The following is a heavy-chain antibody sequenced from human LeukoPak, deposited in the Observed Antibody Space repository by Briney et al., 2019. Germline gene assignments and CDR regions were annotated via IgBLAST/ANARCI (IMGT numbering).Heavy chain of an antibody. CDR1: GGSISSYY. D-gene: IGHD3-9*01. CDR3: AKRDTLTGYGLIGY. CDR2: INHSGST. J-gene: IGHJ4*02. Sequence: SETLSLTCTVSGGSISSYYWSWIRQPPGKGLEWIGEINHSGSTNYNPSLKSRVTISVDTSKNQFSLKLSSVTAADTAVYYCAKRDTLTGYGLIGYWGQGTPVTVSS. V-gene: IGHV4-34*01.